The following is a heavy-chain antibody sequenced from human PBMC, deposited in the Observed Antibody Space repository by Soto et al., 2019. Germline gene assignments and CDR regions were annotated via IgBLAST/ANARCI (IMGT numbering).Heavy chain of an antibody. J-gene: IGHJ4*02. CDR2: IWYDGSNK. V-gene: IGHV3-33*01. Sequence: GGSLRLSCAASGFTFSSYGMHWVRQAPGKGLEWVAVIWYDGSNKYYADSVKGRFTISRDNSKNTLYLQMNSLRAEDTAVYYCARDLRGAPGDYWGQGTLVTVSS. CDR3: ARDLRGAPGDY. CDR1: GFTFSSYG.